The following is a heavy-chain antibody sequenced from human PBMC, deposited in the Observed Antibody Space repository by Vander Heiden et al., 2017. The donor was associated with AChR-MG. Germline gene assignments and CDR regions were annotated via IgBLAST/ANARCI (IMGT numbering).Heavy chain of an antibody. J-gene: IGHJ4*02. CDR2: ISTSVSPI. D-gene: IGHD2-15*01. V-gene: IGHV3-48*03. Sequence: VQLGESGGAWVQPGESLRLSCAASGFTCSSYELNWVRQAPGKGLEWIAHISTSVSPIYDADSVRSRFTISRDNAKNSLFLKLKTLRAEDTAIYSVGRGVGGYSIYWGQGTLVTVSS. CDR3: GRGVGGYSIY. CDR1: GFTCSSYE.